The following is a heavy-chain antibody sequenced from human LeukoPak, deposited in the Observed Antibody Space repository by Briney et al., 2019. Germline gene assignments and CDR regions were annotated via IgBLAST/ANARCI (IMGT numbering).Heavy chain of an antibody. CDR2: IRQDGGEK. Sequence: GGSLGLSCAVSGFTFTDYWINWVRQAPGKGLEWVASIRQDGGEKYYVDSVKGRFTISRDNTKNSLYLQMSALRAEDTAVYYCARDGTAAGLYFDLWGQGTLVTVSS. J-gene: IGHJ4*01. CDR3: ARDGTAAGLYFDL. D-gene: IGHD6-13*01. V-gene: IGHV3-7*01. CDR1: GFTFTDYW.